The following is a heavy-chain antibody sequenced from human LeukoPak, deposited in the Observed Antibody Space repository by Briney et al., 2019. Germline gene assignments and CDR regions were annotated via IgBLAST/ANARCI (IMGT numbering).Heavy chain of an antibody. J-gene: IGHJ6*04. CDR2: ISGSSSYI. V-gene: IGHV3-21*01. Sequence: GGSLRLSCAASGFTFSSYSMNWVRQAPGKGLEWVSSISGSSSYIYYADSVKGRFTISRDNAKNSLYLQMNSLRAEDTAVYYCARDKRGGYSGYDYSSGMDVWGKGTTVTVSS. D-gene: IGHD5-12*01. CDR3: ARDKRGGYSGYDYSSGMDV. CDR1: GFTFSSYS.